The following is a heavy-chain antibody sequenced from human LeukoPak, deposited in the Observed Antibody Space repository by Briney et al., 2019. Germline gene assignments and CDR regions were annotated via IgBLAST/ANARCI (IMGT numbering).Heavy chain of an antibody. D-gene: IGHD6-13*01. CDR3: ARSVYSSSWYPSDAFDI. CDR2: ITASGDST. V-gene: IGHV3-23*01. Sequence: PGGSLRLSCAGSGFPFSSYPISWVRQPPGKGLEWVSAITASGDSTYSADSVKGRFTISRDNSRNTLFLEMSSLRAEDTAVYYCARSVYSSSWYPSDAFDIWGQGTMVTVSS. J-gene: IGHJ3*02. CDR1: GFPFSSYP.